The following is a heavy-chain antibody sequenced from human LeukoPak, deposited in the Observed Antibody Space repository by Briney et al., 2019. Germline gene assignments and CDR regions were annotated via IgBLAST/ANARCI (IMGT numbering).Heavy chain of an antibody. CDR1: GFTFSSYS. D-gene: IGHD2-8*02. CDR2: VSSSSSYI. J-gene: IGHJ3*02. CDR3: AGAWSRVDGFDI. Sequence: GGSLRLSCAASGFTFSSYSMNWVRQAPGKGLEWVSSVSSSSSYIYYADSVKGRFTISRDNAKNSVYLQMNSLRVEDTAVYYCAGAWSRVDGFDIWGQGTMVTVSS. V-gene: IGHV3-21*01.